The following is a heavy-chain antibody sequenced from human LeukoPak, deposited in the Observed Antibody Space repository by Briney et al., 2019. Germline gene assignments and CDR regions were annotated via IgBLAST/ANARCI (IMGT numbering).Heavy chain of an antibody. Sequence: GGSLRLSCVASGFYYNNYGMNWVRQAPGKGLEWVAGITANSAGRYYADSVQGRFTISRDNSKSTAYLQVNSLRAEDTALYYCARDDGWIQFNFWGQGTLVTVSS. CDR1: GFYYNNYG. CDR3: ARDDGWIQFNF. V-gene: IGHV3-23*01. J-gene: IGHJ4*02. CDR2: ITANSAGR. D-gene: IGHD5-18*01.